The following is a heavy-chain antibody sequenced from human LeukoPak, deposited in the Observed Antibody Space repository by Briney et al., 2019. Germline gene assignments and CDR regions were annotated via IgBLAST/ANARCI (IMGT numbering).Heavy chain of an antibody. Sequence: SETLSLTCAVYGGSFSGYYWSWIRQPPGKGLEWIGEINHSGSTNYNPSLKSRVTISVDTSKNQFSLKLSSVTAADTAVYYCARQYYYGSGGVWFDPWGQGTLVTVSS. J-gene: IGHJ5*02. CDR3: ARQYYYGSGGVWFDP. V-gene: IGHV4-34*01. CDR1: GGSFSGYY. D-gene: IGHD3-10*01. CDR2: INHSGST.